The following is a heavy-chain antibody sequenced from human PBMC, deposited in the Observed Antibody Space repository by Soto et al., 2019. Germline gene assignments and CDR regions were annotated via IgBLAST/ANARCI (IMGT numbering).Heavy chain of an antibody. Sequence: GGSLRLSCAASGFTVSSNYMSWVRQAPGKGLEWVSVIYSGGSTYYADSVKGRFTISRDNSKNTLYLQMNSLRAEDTAVYYCARDGHSGGGNYYFDYWGRGTLVTVSS. J-gene: IGHJ4*02. CDR1: GFTVSSNY. CDR2: IYSGGST. CDR3: ARDGHSGGGNYYFDY. V-gene: IGHV3-53*01. D-gene: IGHD2-21*02.